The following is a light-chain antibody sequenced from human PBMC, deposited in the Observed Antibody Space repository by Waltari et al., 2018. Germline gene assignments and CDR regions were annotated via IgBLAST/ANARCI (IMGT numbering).Light chain of an antibody. V-gene: IGKV1-39*01. Sequence: DIQMTQSPSSLSASVGDRVTITCRASQSISSYVNWYTQKPGKAPKLLIYAASSLQSGVPSRFSCSGSGTDFTLTISSLQPEDFATYYCQQSYSTPWTVGQGTKVEIK. J-gene: IGKJ1*01. CDR3: QQSYSTPWT. CDR2: AAS. CDR1: QSISSY.